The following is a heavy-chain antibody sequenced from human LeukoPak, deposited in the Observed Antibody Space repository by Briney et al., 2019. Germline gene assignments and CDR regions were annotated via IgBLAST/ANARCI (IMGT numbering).Heavy chain of an antibody. CDR2: INPSGGST. D-gene: IGHD3-22*01. Sequence: ASVKVSCKASGYTFTSYYMHWVRQAPGQGLEWMGIINPSGGSTSYAQKFQGRVTITADESTSTAYMELSSLRSEDTAVYYCARADTETAEYYYDSSGYQPGFDWFDPWGQGTLVTVSS. CDR1: GYTFTSYY. J-gene: IGHJ5*02. V-gene: IGHV1-46*01. CDR3: ARADTETAEYYYDSSGYQPGFDWFDP.